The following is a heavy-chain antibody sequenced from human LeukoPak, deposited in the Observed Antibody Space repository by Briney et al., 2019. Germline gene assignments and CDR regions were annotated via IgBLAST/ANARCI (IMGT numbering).Heavy chain of an antibody. CDR1: GFTFSSYG. Sequence: GGSLRLSCAASGFTFSSYGMHWVRQAPGKGLEGVAVIWYDGSNKYYADSVKGRFTISRDNSKNTLYLQMNSLRAEDTAVYYCARDSREIENVPNHPLDYWGQGTLVTVSS. CDR2: IWYDGSNK. J-gene: IGHJ4*02. V-gene: IGHV3-33*01. CDR3: ARDSREIENVPNHPLDY. D-gene: IGHD1-14*01.